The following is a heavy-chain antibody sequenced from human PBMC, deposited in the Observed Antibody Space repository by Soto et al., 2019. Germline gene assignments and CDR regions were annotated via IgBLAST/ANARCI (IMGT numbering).Heavy chain of an antibody. CDR1: GGSISSGDYY. CDR2: IYYSGST. Sequence: SETLSLTCTVSGGSISSGDYYWSWIRQPPGKGLEWIGYIYYSGSTYYNPSLKSRVTISVDTSKNQFSLKLSSVTAADTAVYYCARALSGYEVWFDPWGQGTLVTVSS. V-gene: IGHV4-30-4*01. J-gene: IGHJ5*02. D-gene: IGHD5-12*01. CDR3: ARALSGYEVWFDP.